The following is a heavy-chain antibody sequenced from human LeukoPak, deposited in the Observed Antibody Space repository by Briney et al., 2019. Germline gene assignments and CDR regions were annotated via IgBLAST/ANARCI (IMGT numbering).Heavy chain of an antibody. CDR1: GYTFTSYY. D-gene: IGHD3-10*01. CDR3: ARTLGSVTNWFDP. J-gene: IGHJ5*02. CDR2: INPSGGST. Sequence: ASVKVSCKASGYTFTSYYMHWVRQAPGQGLEWMGIINPSGGSTSYAQKFQGRVTMARDMSTSTVYMELSSLRSEDTAVYYCARTLGSVTNWFDPWGQGTLVTVSS. V-gene: IGHV1-46*01.